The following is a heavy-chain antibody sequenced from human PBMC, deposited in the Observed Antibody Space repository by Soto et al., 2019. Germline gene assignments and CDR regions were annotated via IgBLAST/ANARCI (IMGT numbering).Heavy chain of an antibody. D-gene: IGHD6-6*01. CDR1: GGSFSGYY. V-gene: IGHV4-34*01. J-gene: IGHJ6*03. Sequence: PSETLSLTCAVYGGSFSGYYWSWIRQPPGKRLEWIGEINHSGSTNYNPSHKSRVTISVDTSKNQFSLKLSSVTAADTAVYYCARGGKQLVRNYYYMDVWGKGTTVTVSS. CDR2: INHSGST. CDR3: ARGGKQLVRNYYYMDV.